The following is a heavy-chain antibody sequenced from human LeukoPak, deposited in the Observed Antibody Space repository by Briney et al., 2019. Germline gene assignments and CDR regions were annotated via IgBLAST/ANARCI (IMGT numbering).Heavy chain of an antibody. CDR3: AREPRYCSGSSCYFFDY. CDR1: GGSISSSSYY. J-gene: IGHJ4*02. Sequence: SETLSLTCTVSGGSISSSSYYWGWIRQPPGKGLEWIGTVYYSGDTYYNPSLKSRVTISLDTSKNQFSLELRSVTAADTAVYYCAREPRYCSGSSCYFFDYWGQGTLVTVSS. V-gene: IGHV4-39*01. CDR2: VYYSGDT. D-gene: IGHD2-15*01.